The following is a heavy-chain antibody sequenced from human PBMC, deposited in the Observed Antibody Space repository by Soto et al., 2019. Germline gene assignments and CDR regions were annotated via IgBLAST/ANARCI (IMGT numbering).Heavy chain of an antibody. CDR2: IWYDGSNK. J-gene: IGHJ3*02. D-gene: IGHD2-15*01. CDR1: GFTFSSYG. CDR3: ARLSVAMYAFDI. Sequence: QVQLVESGGGVVQPGRSLRLSCAASGFTFSSYGMHWVRQAPGKGLEWVAVIWYDGSNKYYADSVKGRFTISRDNSKNTLYLQMNSLRAEDTAVYYCARLSVAMYAFDIWGQGTMVTVSS. V-gene: IGHV3-33*01.